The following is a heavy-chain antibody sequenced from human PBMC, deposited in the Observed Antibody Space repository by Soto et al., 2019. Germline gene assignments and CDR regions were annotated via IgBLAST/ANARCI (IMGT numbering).Heavy chain of an antibody. D-gene: IGHD2-2*01. V-gene: IGHV4-59*08. CDR2: IYYSGTT. CDR1: GGSISNYY. CDR3: ARHVLYCSSTSDCRYGLAV. J-gene: IGHJ6*01. Sequence: SETLSLSYTVSGGSISNYYWSGIRQPPGKGLKWIGYIYYSGTTSYNPSLRSRVTISVDTSKNQFSLKLSSVTAADTAVYYCARHVLYCSSTSDCRYGLAVWRQGTTVLGSS.